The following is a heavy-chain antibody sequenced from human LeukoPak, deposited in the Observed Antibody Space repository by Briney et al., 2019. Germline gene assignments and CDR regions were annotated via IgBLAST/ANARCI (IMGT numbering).Heavy chain of an antibody. V-gene: IGHV5-51*01. J-gene: IGHJ4*02. D-gene: IGHD3-10*01. CDR2: IYPGDSDT. CDR3: ARPRYYYGSGSSLGAYFDY. Sequence: GESLKISCKGSGYSFTSYWIGWVRQMPGKGLEWMGIIYPGDSDTRYSPSFQGQVTISADKSISTAYLQWSSLKASDTAMYYCARPRYYYGSGSSLGAYFDYWGQGTLVTVSS. CDR1: GYSFTSYW.